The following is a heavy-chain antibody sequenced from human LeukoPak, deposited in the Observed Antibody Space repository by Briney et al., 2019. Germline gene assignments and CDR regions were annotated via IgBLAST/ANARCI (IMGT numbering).Heavy chain of an antibody. D-gene: IGHD3-9*01. Sequence: GGSLRLSCAASGFTFSSYGMHWVRQAPGKGLEWVAVISYDGSNKYYADSVKGRFTISRDNSKNTLYLQMNSLRAEDTAVYYCAKELRGVDILTGLLSYWGQGTLVTVSS. V-gene: IGHV3-30*18. J-gene: IGHJ4*02. CDR1: GFTFSSYG. CDR2: ISYDGSNK. CDR3: AKELRGVDILTGLLSY.